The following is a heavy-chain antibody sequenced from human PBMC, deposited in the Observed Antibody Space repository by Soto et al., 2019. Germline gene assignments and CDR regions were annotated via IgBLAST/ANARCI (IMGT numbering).Heavy chain of an antibody. V-gene: IGHV1-8*01. J-gene: IGHJ6*03. CDR3: ARGDFWSGYYLSDYYYYMDV. Sequence: ASVKVSCKASGYTFTSYDINWVRQATGQGLEWMGWMNPNSGNTGYAQKFQGRVTMTRNTSISTAYMELSSLRSEDTAVYYCARGDFWSGYYLSDYYYYMDVWGKGTTVTVSS. CDR1: GYTFTSYD. D-gene: IGHD3-3*01. CDR2: MNPNSGNT.